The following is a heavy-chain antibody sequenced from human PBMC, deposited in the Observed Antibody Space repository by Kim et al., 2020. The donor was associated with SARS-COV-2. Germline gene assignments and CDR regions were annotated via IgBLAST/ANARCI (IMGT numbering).Heavy chain of an antibody. J-gene: IGHJ6*02. CDR3: AKDMRDLCVTIFGVVIIPSCGMDV. V-gene: IGHV3-43*02. CDR1: GFTFDDYA. CDR2: ISGDGGST. Sequence: GGSLRLSCAASGFTFDDYAMHWVRQAPGKGLDWVSLISGDGGSTYYADSVKGRFTISRDNSKNSLYLQMNSLRTEDTALYYCAKDMRDLCVTIFGVVIIPSCGMDVWGQGTTVTVSS. D-gene: IGHD3-3*01.